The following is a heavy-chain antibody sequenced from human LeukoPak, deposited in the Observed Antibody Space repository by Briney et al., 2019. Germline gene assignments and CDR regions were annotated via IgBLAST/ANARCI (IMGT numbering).Heavy chain of an antibody. J-gene: IGHJ4*02. CDR2: ISDSGNT. CDR1: GFTLSNYA. CDR3: AKIMALYCSGGSCNEIDY. V-gene: IGHV3-23*01. D-gene: IGHD2-15*01. Sequence: GGSLRLSCAASGFTLSNYAMSWVRQAPATGLEWVSAISDSGNTYHPDSVKGRFTISRDSSKTTQYLHMNSPSAAATAVYYCAKIMALYCSGGSCNEIDYWGQGTLVTVSS.